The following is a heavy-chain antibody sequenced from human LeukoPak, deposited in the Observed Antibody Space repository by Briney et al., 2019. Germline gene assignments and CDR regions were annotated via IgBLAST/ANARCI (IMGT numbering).Heavy chain of an antibody. CDR2: INPNSGGT. CDR1: GYTFTGYY. J-gene: IGHJ4*02. CDR3: ARDCSGGSWGGGCWRGFDY. D-gene: IGHD2-15*01. Sequence: ASVKVSCKASGYTFTGYYMHWVRQAPGQGLEWMGWINPNSGGTNYAQKFQGRVTMTRDTSISTAYMELSRLRSDDTAVYYCARDCSGGSWGGGCWRGFDYWGQGTLATVSS. V-gene: IGHV1-2*02.